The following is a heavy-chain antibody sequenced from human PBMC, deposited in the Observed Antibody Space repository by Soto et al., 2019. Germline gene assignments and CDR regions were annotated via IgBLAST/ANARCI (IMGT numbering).Heavy chain of an antibody. V-gene: IGHV1-18*01. CDR2: IRPDNGNT. J-gene: IGHJ5*02. CDR1: GYTFSTSG. CDR3: ARDKESNRYNA. D-gene: IGHD1-20*01. Sequence: GASVKVSCKASGYTFSTSGISWVRQAPGQGLEWVGWIRPDNGNTKSAQRLQGRVTLTTDTSASTAYMELRSLTSDDTAMYYCARDKESNRYNAWGQGTLVTVSS.